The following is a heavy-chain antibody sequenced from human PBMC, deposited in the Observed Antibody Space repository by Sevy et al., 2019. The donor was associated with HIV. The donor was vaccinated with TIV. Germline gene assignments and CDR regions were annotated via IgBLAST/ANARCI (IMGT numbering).Heavy chain of an antibody. CDR3: AGGGFLSRY. V-gene: IGHV3-7*01. CDR2: INQAGSDK. J-gene: IGHJ4*02. D-gene: IGHD2-15*01. CDR1: GFTFSDSW. Sequence: GESLKISCAASGFTFSDSWMTWVRQGPGKGLEWVANINQAGSDKYYVDSVRGRFTISRDNAKNSLYLQMKSLRVEDTALYYCAGGGFLSRYWGQGSLVTVSS.